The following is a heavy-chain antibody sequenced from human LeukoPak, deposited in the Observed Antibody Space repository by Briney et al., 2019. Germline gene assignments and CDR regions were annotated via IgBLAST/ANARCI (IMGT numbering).Heavy chain of an antibody. CDR3: AKQVAGGSYYYYGMDV. CDR2: ISNDGLNT. D-gene: IGHD6-19*01. J-gene: IGHJ6*02. Sequence: GGSLRLSCAASGFTFSNYGMHWVRQLPGNGLEWVSVISNDGLNTYEADSVKGRFTISRDNSKNTLYLQMNSLRAEDTAVYYCAKQVAGGSYYYYGMDVWGQGTTVTVSS. V-gene: IGHV3-30*18. CDR1: GFTFSNYG.